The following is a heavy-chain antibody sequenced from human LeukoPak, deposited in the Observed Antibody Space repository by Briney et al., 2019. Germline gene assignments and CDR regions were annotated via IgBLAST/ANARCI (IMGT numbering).Heavy chain of an antibody. CDR2: IYYSGST. CDR3: ASPFYGDYEYFQH. CDR1: SGSISSADYY. D-gene: IGHD4-17*01. V-gene: IGHV4-31*03. Sequence: SETLSLTCTVSSGSISSADYYWHWVRQHPGKGLEWIGYIYYSGSTYYNPSLKSRVTISVDTSKNQFSLKLSSVTAADTAVYYCASPFYGDYEYFQHWGQGTLVTVSS. J-gene: IGHJ1*01.